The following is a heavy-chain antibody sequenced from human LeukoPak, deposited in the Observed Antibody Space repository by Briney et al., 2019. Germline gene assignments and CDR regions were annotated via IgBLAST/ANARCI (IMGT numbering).Heavy chain of an antibody. D-gene: IGHD6-13*01. CDR3: TTDFSPWYESFFDY. CDR2: ISSSSSYI. Sequence: GGSLRLSCAASGFTFSSYSMNWVRQAPGKGLEWVSSISSSSSYIYYADSVKGRFTISRDNAKNSLYLQMNSLRAEDTAVYYCTTDFSPWYESFFDYWGQGTLVTVSS. CDR1: GFTFSSYS. J-gene: IGHJ4*02. V-gene: IGHV3-21*01.